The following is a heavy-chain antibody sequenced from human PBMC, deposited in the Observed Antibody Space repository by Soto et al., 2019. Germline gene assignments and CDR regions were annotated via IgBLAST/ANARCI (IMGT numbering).Heavy chain of an antibody. CDR1: GGTFSSYA. Sequence: QVQLVQSGAEVKKPGSSVKVSCKASGGTFSSYAISWVRQAPGQGLEWMGGIIPIFGTANYAQKFQGRVTITADESTSTAYMELSSLRSEDTAVYYCARENAAPCGSWQANWFDPWGQGTLVTVSS. J-gene: IGHJ5*02. CDR2: IIPIFGTA. V-gene: IGHV1-69*01. D-gene: IGHD6-13*01. CDR3: ARENAAPCGSWQANWFDP.